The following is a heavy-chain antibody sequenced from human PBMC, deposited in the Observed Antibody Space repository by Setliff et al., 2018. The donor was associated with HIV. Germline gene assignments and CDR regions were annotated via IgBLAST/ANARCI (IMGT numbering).Heavy chain of an antibody. D-gene: IGHD3-9*01. CDR3: ARSGNILTDYSYYSTSWTS. J-gene: IGHJ6*03. CDR2: INHGGST. CDR1: GGSFSNYY. Sequence: SLTCAVYGGSFSNYYWSWIRQSPGEGLEWIGEINHGGSTNYNPSLKSRVTMSVDTSKNQFSLQLTSVTAADTAVYYCARSGNILTDYSYYSTSWTSGAEGPRSP. V-gene: IGHV4-34*01.